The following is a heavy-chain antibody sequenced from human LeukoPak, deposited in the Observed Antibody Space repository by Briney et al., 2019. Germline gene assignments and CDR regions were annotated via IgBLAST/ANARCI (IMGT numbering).Heavy chain of an antibody. D-gene: IGHD6-19*01. V-gene: IGHV1-2*02. CDR2: INPNSGGT. CDR3: ARGKREQWLVQNLRFDY. CDR1: GYTFTGYY. Sequence: ASVKVSCKASGYTFTGYYMHWVRQAPGQGLEWMGWINPNSGGTNYAQKFQGRVTMTRDTSISTAYTELSRLRSDDTAVYYCARGKREQWLVQNLRFDYWGQGTLVTVSS. J-gene: IGHJ4*02.